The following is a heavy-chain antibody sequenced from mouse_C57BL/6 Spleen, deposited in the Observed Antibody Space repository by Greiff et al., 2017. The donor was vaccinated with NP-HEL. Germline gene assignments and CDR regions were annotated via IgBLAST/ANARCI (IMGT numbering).Heavy chain of an antibody. J-gene: IGHJ3*01. Sequence: VQLKQSGAELARPGASVKLSCKASGYTFTSYGISWVKQRTGQGLEWIGEIYPRSGNTYYNEKFKGKATLTADKSSSIAYMELRSLTSEDSAVYFCARGDYGSSSPFAYWGQGTLVTVSA. CDR1: GYTFTSYG. CDR3: ARGDYGSSSPFAY. V-gene: IGHV1-81*01. D-gene: IGHD1-1*01. CDR2: IYPRSGNT.